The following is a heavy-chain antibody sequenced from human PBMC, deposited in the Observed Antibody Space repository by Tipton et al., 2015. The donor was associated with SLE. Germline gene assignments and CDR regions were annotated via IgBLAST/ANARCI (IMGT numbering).Heavy chain of an antibody. V-gene: IGHV4-59*04. J-gene: IGHJ6*02. CDR3: ARSLRKTTTAAVSSHYDWRSA. CDR2: INHSGST. Sequence: GLVKPSETLSLTCTVSGGPISRYSWNWIRQPAGKGLEWIGYINHSGSTNYNPSLKSRVTMSVDMSKNQFSLKLTSVTAADTSLYFCARSLRKTTTAAVSSHYDWRSAWGSGTTVAI. D-gene: IGHD6-13*01. CDR1: GGPISRYS.